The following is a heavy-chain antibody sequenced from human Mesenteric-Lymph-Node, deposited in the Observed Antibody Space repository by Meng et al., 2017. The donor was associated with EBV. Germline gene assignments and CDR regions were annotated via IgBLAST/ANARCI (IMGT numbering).Heavy chain of an antibody. Sequence: QVPRVESGGGVVQPGRSMRLSCAASGFTFSSYGMHWVRQAPGKGLEWVAFISYDASDKYYADSVKGRFTISRDNSKNTVYLEMNILRAEDTAVYYCVAGDFTGFFWGQGTLVTVSS. CDR2: ISYDASDK. CDR3: VAGDFTGFF. J-gene: IGHJ4*02. CDR1: GFTFSSYG. V-gene: IGHV3-30*03. D-gene: IGHD1-1*01.